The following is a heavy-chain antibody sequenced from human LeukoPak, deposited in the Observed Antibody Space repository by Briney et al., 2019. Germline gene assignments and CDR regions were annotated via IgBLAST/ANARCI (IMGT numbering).Heavy chain of an antibody. D-gene: IGHD6-19*01. V-gene: IGHV1-8*01. CDR3: ARLRRAVAGTYYYYYMDV. CDR1: GYTFTSYD. CDR2: MNPNSGNT. J-gene: IGHJ6*03. Sequence: ASVKVSCKASGYTFTSYDINWVRQATGQGLEWMGWMNPNSGNTGYAQKFQRRVTMTRNTSISTAYMELSSLRSEDTAVYYCARLRRAVAGTYYYYYMDVWGKGTTVTVSS.